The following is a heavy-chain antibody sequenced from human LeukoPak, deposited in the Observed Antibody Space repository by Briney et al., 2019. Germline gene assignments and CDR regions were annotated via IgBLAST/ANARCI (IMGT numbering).Heavy chain of an antibody. D-gene: IGHD6-13*01. CDR1: GYTFTSYY. V-gene: IGHV1-46*01. J-gene: IGHJ4*02. CDR2: NNPIGGST. CDR3: ARDSVAAAGKRAALDD. Sequence: ASVKVSCKPSGYTFTSYYMNWVGEAPGHGLEWMGINNPIGGSTSYAQKFQGRSTMIRDTSTSTVYMEAGSRGCDGTAVYYCARDSVAAAGKRAALDDWGQGTLVTGSS.